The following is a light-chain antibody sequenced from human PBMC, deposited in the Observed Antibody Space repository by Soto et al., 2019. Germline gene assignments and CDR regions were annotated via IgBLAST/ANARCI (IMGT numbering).Light chain of an antibody. CDR3: HSYDVSLRGPA. CDR1: RSNIGAGYD. Sequence: QPVLTHPPSLSGAPGQRVTISCTGSRSNIGAGYDVYWYQHLPGTAPKVLIFDNSNRPSGVPDRFSGSKSGTSASLAITGLQAEDGAVYYCHSYDVSLRGPAFGGGTKLTVL. J-gene: IGLJ2*01. CDR2: DNS. V-gene: IGLV1-40*01.